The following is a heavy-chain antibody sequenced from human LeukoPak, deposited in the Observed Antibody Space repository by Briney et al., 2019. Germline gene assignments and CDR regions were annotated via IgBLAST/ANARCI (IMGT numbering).Heavy chain of an antibody. CDR3: ASPRSGYRYTFDY. J-gene: IGHJ4*02. Sequence: SETLSLPCAVSAASISNYYWSWIRHAPGKGLEWIGYISTSGSTNYNPSLKSRVSISLDTSKNRFSLNLNFVTAADTAVYYCASPRSGYRYTFDYWGQGALVTVSS. D-gene: IGHD3-22*01. CDR1: AASISNYY. V-gene: IGHV4-4*09. CDR2: ISTSGST.